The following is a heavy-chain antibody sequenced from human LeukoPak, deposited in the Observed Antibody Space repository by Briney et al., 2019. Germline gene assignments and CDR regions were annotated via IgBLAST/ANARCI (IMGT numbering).Heavy chain of an antibody. D-gene: IGHD2-15*01. CDR3: ARGGWWQAYFDY. J-gene: IGHJ4*02. CDR1: GRSISGGAFS. CDR2: IYHSGST. V-gene: IGHV4-30-2*01. Sequence: TLSLTCAVSGRSISGGAFSWSWIPQPPGKGLAWFGYIYHSGSTHYNPSLKSRVTISLDRSKNQCSLKLSSVTAADTAVYYCARGGWWQAYFDYWGQGTLVTVSS.